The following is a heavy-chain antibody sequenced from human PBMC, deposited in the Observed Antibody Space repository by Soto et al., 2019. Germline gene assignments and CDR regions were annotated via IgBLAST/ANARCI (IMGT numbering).Heavy chain of an antibody. D-gene: IGHD2-21*01. CDR2: IYYSGST. V-gene: IGHV4-39*02. CDR3: ARDKIAGLFDY. J-gene: IGHJ4*02. Sequence: SETLSLTCTVSGGSISSSSYYWGWIRQPPGKGLEWIGSIYYSGSTYYNPSLKSRVTISVDTSKNQFSLKLTSVTAADTAVYYCARDKIAGLFDYWGQGTLVTVSS. CDR1: GGSISSSSYY.